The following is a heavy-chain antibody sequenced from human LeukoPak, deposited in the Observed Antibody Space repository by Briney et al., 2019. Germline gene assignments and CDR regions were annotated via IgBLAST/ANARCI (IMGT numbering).Heavy chain of an antibody. CDR1: GFTFSSYG. V-gene: IGHV3-33*01. Sequence: GGSLRLSCAASGFTFSSYGMHWVRQAPGKGLEWAAVIWYDKNKKYYTDSVKGRFTISRDNSKNTLYLQMNSLRAEDTAVYYCARGTSYGPDYWGQGTLVTVSS. CDR3: ARGTSYGPDY. D-gene: IGHD3-10*01. J-gene: IGHJ4*02. CDR2: IWYDKNKK.